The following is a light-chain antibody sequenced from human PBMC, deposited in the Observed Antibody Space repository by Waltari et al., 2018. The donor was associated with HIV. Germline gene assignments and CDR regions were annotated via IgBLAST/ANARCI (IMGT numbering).Light chain of an antibody. CDR1: TSTIGGNT. Sequence: VLAQPPSASGTPGQRVTISCSGSTSTIGGNTVSWYQQLPGTAPKLLIYSNNERPSGVPDRLSGSTSGTSAFLVISGLQSEAEADYYCAACEDSLKGGAFGTGTKVTVL. CDR2: SNN. CDR3: AACEDSLKGGA. V-gene: IGLV1-44*01. J-gene: IGLJ1*01.